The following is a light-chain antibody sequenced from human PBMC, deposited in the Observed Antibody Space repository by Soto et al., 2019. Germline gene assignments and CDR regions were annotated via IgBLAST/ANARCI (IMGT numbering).Light chain of an antibody. CDR2: GAS. CDR1: QSVSSNY. V-gene: IGKV3-20*01. J-gene: IGKJ2*01. Sequence: EIVLTQSPGTLSLSPGERVTLSCRASQSVSSNYLAWYQQKPGQAPRLLIYGASSRATGIPGGFSGSGSGTDFTLTISRLEPEDFAVYYCQQYGSLPYTFGQGTKLEIK. CDR3: QQYGSLPYT.